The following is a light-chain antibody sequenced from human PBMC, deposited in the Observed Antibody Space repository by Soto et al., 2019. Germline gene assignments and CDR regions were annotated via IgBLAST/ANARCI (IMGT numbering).Light chain of an antibody. CDR3: QQYGFSPIS. CDR2: DAS. J-gene: IGKJ5*01. V-gene: IGKV3-20*01. Sequence: EVVLTQSPGTLSLSPGARVPLSCRASKTVTNDYLAWSQQKDGQAPRLLIYDASTRATGVPDRFSGSGSGPEYTLTITRLEPEDFAVYSCQQYGFSPISFGQGTRLEI. CDR1: KTVTNDY.